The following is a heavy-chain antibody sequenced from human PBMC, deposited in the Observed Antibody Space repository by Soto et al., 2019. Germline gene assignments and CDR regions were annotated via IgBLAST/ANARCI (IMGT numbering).Heavy chain of an antibody. CDR2: IYYAGSS. Sequence: SETLSLTCSVSGDSISRNVYYWTWIRQHPGKGLEWIGHIYYAGSSYYNPSLKSRVTISLDTSKHQFSLKLSSVTAADTAVYFCARGLTTLYYFDSWGQGTLVTVSS. D-gene: IGHD3-16*01. CDR3: ARGLTTLYYFDS. V-gene: IGHV4-31*03. J-gene: IGHJ4*02. CDR1: GDSISRNVYY.